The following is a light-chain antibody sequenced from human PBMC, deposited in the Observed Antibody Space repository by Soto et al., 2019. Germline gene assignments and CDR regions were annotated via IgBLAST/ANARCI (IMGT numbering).Light chain of an antibody. CDR3: SSYTSSSLYV. Sequence: QSVLTQPASGYGSPGQSITISCTGTSSDVGGYDHVSWYQHHPGKAPKLMIYDVSNRPSGVSNRFSGSKSGNTASLTISGLQAEDEADYYCSSYTSSSLYVFGTGTKVTVL. V-gene: IGLV2-14*03. CDR1: SSDVGGYDH. J-gene: IGLJ1*01. CDR2: DVS.